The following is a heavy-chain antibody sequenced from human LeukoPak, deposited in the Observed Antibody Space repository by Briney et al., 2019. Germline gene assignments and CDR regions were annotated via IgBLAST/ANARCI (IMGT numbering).Heavy chain of an antibody. D-gene: IGHD2-2*01. CDR1: GYTFTGYY. J-gene: IGHJ5*02. Sequence: ASVTVSCKASGYTFTGYYMHWVRQAPGQGLEWMGWISPNSGGTNYAQKFQGRVTMTRDTSISTAYMELSRLRSDDTAVYYCARGGMIVVVPAGLEPADPWGQGTLVTVSS. CDR2: ISPNSGGT. CDR3: ARGGMIVVVPAGLEPADP. V-gene: IGHV1-2*02.